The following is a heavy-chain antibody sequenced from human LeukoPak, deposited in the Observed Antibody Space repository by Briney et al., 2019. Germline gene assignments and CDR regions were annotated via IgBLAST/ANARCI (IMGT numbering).Heavy chain of an antibody. V-gene: IGHV4-34*01. Sequence: SETLSLTCAVYGGSFSGYYWSWVRQPPGKGLEWIGEINHSGSTNYNPSLKSRVTISVDTSKNQFSLKLSSVTAADTAVYYCAREGRYFDWLLSQTPQYYFDYWGQGTLVTVSS. J-gene: IGHJ4*02. D-gene: IGHD3-9*01. CDR2: INHSGST. CDR3: AREGRYFDWLLSQTPQYYFDY. CDR1: GGSFSGYY.